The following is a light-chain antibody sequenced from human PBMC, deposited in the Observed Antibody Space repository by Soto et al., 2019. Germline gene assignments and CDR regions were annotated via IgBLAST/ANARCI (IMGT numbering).Light chain of an antibody. J-gene: IGLJ1*01. V-gene: IGLV1-47*01. CDR3: SAWDDSLSGRV. Sequence: QSVLTQPPSASGTPGQRVIISCSGSNSNIGSNSVYWYQQLPGTAPKLLIYRNDQRPSGVPDRFSGSKSGTSVSLAISGLRSEDEADYYCSAWDDSLSGRVFGTGTKVTVL. CDR2: RND. CDR1: NSNIGSNS.